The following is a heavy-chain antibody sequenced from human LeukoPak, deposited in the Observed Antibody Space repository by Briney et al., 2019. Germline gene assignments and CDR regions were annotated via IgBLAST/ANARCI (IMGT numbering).Heavy chain of an antibody. CDR2: IYWGDDT. Sequence: SGPPLAKPTNTLTLTCTFSGSSLRTSGVGVGWIRRPSVIALKWIALIYWGDDTSYSPQLRSRLTTTTATDQTEVFRTSTNIHPADTATYYFPRDSSGYYGFDYWGQGTLVTVSS. CDR1: GSSLRTSGVG. CDR3: PRDSSGYYGFDY. J-gene: IGHJ4*02. V-gene: IGHV2-5*02. D-gene: IGHD3-22*01.